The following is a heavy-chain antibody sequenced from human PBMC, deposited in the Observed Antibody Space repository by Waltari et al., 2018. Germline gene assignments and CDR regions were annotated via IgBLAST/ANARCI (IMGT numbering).Heavy chain of an antibody. CDR2: INPNSGGT. Sequence: QVQLVQSGAEVKKPGASVKVSCKASGYTFTGYYMHWVRQAPGQGLEWMGWINPNSGGTNDAQKFQGRVTRTRDTSISTAYMELSRLRSDDTAVYYCARENQATFGMDVWGQGTTVTVSS. CDR1: GYTFTGYY. V-gene: IGHV1-2*02. CDR3: ARENQATFGMDV. J-gene: IGHJ6*02. D-gene: IGHD1-26*01.